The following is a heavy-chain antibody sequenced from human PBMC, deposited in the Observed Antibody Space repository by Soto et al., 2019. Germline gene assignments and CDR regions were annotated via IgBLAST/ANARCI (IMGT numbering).Heavy chain of an antibody. CDR3: ARTIFGGVTHSSYMDG. V-gene: IGHV3-7*01. CDR2: IKQEGNDL. D-gene: IGHD3-3*01. J-gene: IGHJ6*03. Sequence: EVQLVESGGGLVQPGGSLRLSCAASGFTFSSYWMSWVRQAPEKGLEWVANIKQEGNDLYFVDPLKARFTIYRDNAKSSLYLHMSGLRDEDTGVYYCARTIFGGVTHSSYMDGWGKGTTVTVSS. CDR1: GFTFSSYW.